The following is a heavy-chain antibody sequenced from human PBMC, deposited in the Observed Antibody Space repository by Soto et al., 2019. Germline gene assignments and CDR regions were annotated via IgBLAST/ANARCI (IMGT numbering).Heavy chain of an antibody. J-gene: IGHJ6*02. Sequence: QVQLQESGPGLLKPSETLSLICTVSGGSISTYYWSWIRHPPGKGLEWIGYIYYNGSTNYNPSLRSRLTISIDTSKKKFSLKLRSVTAADTAVYYCARWSDYGDYYFYGLDVWGQGTTVTVSS. D-gene: IGHD4-17*01. CDR1: GGSISTYY. CDR3: ARWSDYGDYYFYGLDV. V-gene: IGHV4-59*01. CDR2: IYYNGST.